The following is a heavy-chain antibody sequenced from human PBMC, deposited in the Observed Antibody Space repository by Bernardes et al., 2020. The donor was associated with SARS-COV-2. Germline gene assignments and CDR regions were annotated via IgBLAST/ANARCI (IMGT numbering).Heavy chain of an antibody. J-gene: IGHJ6*02. CDR2: FDPEDGET. CDR3: ATGLAVAGLPLNYYYYYGMDV. V-gene: IGHV1-24*01. Sequence: ASVKVSCKVSGYTLTESSMHWVRQAPGKGLEWMGGFDPEDGETIYAQKFQGRVTMTEDTSTDTAYMELSSLRSEDTAVYYCATGLAVAGLPLNYYYYYGMDVWGQGTTVTVSS. CDR1: GYTLTESS. D-gene: IGHD6-19*01.